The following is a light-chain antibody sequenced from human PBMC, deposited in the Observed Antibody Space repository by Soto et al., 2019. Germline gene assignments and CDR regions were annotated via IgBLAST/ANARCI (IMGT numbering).Light chain of an antibody. V-gene: IGKV3-15*01. CDR3: QQYNNWPLA. Sequence: EMVMTQSPATLSVSPGDGPTLSCRASQHVTSNVAWYQKKPGQVTRLLIYGASVRATGIPARFSASGSETDISLTISSLQSEDSAVYYCQQYNNWPLAFGGGTKVEIK. J-gene: IGKJ4*02. CDR2: GAS. CDR1: QHVTSN.